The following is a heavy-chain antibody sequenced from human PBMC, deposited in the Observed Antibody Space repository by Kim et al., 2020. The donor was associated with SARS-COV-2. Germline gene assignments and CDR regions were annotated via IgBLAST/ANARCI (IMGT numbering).Heavy chain of an antibody. J-gene: IGHJ6*02. D-gene: IGHD4-17*01. CDR3: ARVSSRRTNYFYGMDV. Sequence: GGSLRLSCAASGFTVSSNYMSWIRQAPGKGLEWVSLIYSGGSTNYADSVKGRFTISRDNSKNTLFLQMNSLRAEDTAVYYCARVSSRRTNYFYGMDVWG. CDR2: IYSGGST. CDR1: GFTVSSNY. V-gene: IGHV3-66*01.